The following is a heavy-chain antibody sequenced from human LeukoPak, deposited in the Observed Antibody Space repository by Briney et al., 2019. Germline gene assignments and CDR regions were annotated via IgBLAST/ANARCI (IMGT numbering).Heavy chain of an antibody. CDR3: ARDPGYSYGYSYFDY. V-gene: IGHV4-59*01. D-gene: IGHD5-18*01. CDR2: IYYSGST. J-gene: IGHJ4*02. Sequence: PSETLSLTCAVYGGSFSGYYWSWIRQPPGKGLEWIGYIYYSGSTNYNPSLKSRVTISVDTSKNQFSLKLSSVTAADTAVYYCARDPGYSYGYSYFDYWGQGTLVTVSS. CDR1: GGSFSGYY.